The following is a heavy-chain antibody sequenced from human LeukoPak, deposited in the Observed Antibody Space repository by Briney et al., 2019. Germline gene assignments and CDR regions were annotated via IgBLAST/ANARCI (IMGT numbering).Heavy chain of an antibody. CDR2: IWYDGTNK. J-gene: IGHJ4*02. CDR3: ARRDGHGFDY. V-gene: IGHV3-33*08. Sequence: PGGSLRLSCSASGFTFSSYAMHCVRQAPGKGLEWVAVIWYDGTNKYYADSVKGRLTISRDNSKNTLYLQMNSLSAEDTAVYYCARRDGHGFDYWGQGTLVTVSS. D-gene: IGHD5-24*01. CDR1: GFTFSSYA.